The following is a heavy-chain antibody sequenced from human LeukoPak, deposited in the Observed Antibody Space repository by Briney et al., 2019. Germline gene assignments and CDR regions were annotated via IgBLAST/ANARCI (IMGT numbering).Heavy chain of an antibody. V-gene: IGHV1-69*13. CDR1: GGTFSSYA. J-gene: IGHJ4*02. D-gene: IGHD3-22*01. CDR2: IIPIFGTA. CDR3: VKETGGYYDSSGYSLDY. Sequence: SVKVSCKASGGTFSSYAISWVRQAPGQGLEWMGGIIPIFGTANYAQKFQGRVTITADESTSTAYMELSSLRSEDTAVYYCVKETGGYYDSSGYSLDYWGQGTLVTVSS.